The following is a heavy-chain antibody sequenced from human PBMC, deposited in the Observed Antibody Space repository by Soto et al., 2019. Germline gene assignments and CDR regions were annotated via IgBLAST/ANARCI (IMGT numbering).Heavy chain of an antibody. V-gene: IGHV1-69*12. Sequence: QVQLVHSGAGLRKRVSWMKVSCKASCGTFSSYAISGVRQAPGQGLVWMGGIIPIFATANCAQKFQGRVTITADESTSTAYMELSSLRSEDTAVYYCARHVPAAGYYHGMDV. J-gene: IGHJ6*01. D-gene: IGHD2-2*01. CDR2: IIPIFATA. CDR1: CGTFSSYA. CDR3: ARHVPAAGYYHGMDV.